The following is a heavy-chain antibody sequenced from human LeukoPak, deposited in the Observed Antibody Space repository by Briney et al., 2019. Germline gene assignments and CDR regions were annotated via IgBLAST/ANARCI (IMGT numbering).Heavy chain of an antibody. CDR3: ARPYSSSWYRSYYYYYGMDV. Sequence: GGSLRLSCAASGFPFSSYWMSWVRQAPGKGLEWVANIKQDGSEKYYVDSVKGRFTISRDNAKNSLYLQMNSLRAEDTAVYYCARPYSSSWYRSYYYYYGMDVWGQGTTVTVSS. CDR2: IKQDGSEK. V-gene: IGHV3-7*03. D-gene: IGHD6-13*01. CDR1: GFPFSSYW. J-gene: IGHJ6*02.